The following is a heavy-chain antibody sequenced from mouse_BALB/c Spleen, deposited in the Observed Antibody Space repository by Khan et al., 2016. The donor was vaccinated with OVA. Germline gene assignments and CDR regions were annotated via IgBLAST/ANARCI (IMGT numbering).Heavy chain of an antibody. D-gene: IGHD2-3*01. V-gene: IGHV9-3*02. Sequence: QIQLVQSGPELKKPGETVKISCKASGYTFTKNGMNWVKQSPGKGLKWMGWINTNTGEPTYAEEFKGRFAFSLETSASTAYLQINNLKNEDTGTYVCARSRWLLPAMDYWGQGTSVTVSS. J-gene: IGHJ4*01. CDR2: INTNTGEP. CDR1: GYTFTKNG. CDR3: ARSRWLLPAMDY.